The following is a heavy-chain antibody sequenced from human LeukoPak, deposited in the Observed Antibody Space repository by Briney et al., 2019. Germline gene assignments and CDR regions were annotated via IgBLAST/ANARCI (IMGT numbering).Heavy chain of an antibody. CDR2: IYHSGNT. CDR1: SYSISSDYY. D-gene: IGHD1-26*01. CDR3: ARDRATTTEGFDY. J-gene: IGHJ4*02. Sequence: SETLSLTCSVSSYSISSDYYWGWIRQPPGKGLEWIGSIYHSGNTYYNPSLKSRITISVDTSKSRFSLSLGSVTAADTAIYYCARDRATTTEGFDYWGQGTLVTVSS. V-gene: IGHV4-38-2*02.